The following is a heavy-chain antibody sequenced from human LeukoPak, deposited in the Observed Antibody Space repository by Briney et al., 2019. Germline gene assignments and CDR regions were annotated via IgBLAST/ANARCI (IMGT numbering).Heavy chain of an antibody. J-gene: IGHJ4*02. D-gene: IGHD7-27*01. CDR1: GGSFSDYY. V-gene: IGHV4-59*01. CDR2: IYYSGST. Sequence: SETLSLTCAVSGGSFSDYYWNWIRQPPGKGLEWIGYIYYSGSTNYNPSLKSRVTISVDTSKNQFSLKLSSVTAADTAVYYCASRKLGNDYWGQGTLVTVSS. CDR3: ASRKLGNDY.